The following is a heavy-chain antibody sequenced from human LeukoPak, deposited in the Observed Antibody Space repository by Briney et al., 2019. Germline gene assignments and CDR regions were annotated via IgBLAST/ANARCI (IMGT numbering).Heavy chain of an antibody. CDR1: GGSFSGYY. D-gene: IGHD6-19*01. J-gene: IGHJ4*02. CDR3: ARRPSGWYFDY. V-gene: IGHV4-34*01. Sequence: SETLSLTCAVYGGSFSGYYWSWIRQPPGKGLEWIGGINQSGSTNYNPSLKSRVTISVDTSKNQFSLKLSSVTAADTAVYYCARRPSGWYFDYWGQGTLVTVSS. CDR2: INQSGST.